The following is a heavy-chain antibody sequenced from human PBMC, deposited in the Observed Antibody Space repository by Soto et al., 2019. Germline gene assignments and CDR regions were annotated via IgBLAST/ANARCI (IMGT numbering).Heavy chain of an antibody. CDR2: IYHSGST. CDR1: SGSISSSNW. D-gene: IGHD3-10*01. V-gene: IGHV4-4*02. J-gene: IGHJ5*02. CDR3: SAMVRTRNYNWFDP. Sequence: SETLSLTCAVSSGSISSSNWWSWVRQPPGKGLEWIGEIYHSGSTNYNPSLKSRVTISVDKSKNQFSLKLSSVTAADTAVYYCSAMVRTRNYNWFDPWGQGTLVTVSS.